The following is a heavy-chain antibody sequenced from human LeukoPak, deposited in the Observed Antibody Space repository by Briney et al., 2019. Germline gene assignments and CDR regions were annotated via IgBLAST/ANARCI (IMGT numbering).Heavy chain of an antibody. J-gene: IGHJ4*02. Sequence: GGSLRLSCAASGFTFSSYAMSWVRQAPGKGLEWVSAISGSGGSTYYADSVKGRFTISRDNSKNTLCLQMNSLRAEDTAVYYCAKSPEQWLGPLDYWGQGTLVTVSS. D-gene: IGHD6-19*01. CDR2: ISGSGGST. CDR3: AKSPEQWLGPLDY. V-gene: IGHV3-23*01. CDR1: GFTFSSYA.